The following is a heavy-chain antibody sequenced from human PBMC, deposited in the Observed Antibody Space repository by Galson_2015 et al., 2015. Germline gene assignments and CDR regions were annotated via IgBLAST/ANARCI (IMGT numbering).Heavy chain of an antibody. CDR3: ARLDIDDYSNYVDY. J-gene: IGHJ4*02. Sequence: SETLSLTCSVSDGFISSYYWSWIRQPPGKGLEWIGHIYYTGSTKYNPSLKSRVTISVDTSKNQFSLEVNSVTAADTAVYYCARLDIDDYSNYVDYWGQGTLVTVSS. CDR1: DGFISSYY. V-gene: IGHV4-59*01. CDR2: IYYTGST. D-gene: IGHD4-11*01.